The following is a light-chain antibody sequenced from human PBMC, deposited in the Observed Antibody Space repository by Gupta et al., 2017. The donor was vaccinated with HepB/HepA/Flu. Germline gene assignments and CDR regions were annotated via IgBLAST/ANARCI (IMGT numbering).Light chain of an antibody. CDR2: AAS. J-gene: IGKJ1*01. Sequence: AIQMTQSPSSLSASVGDRVTITCRASQGIRNDLGWYQQKPGKAPKLLIYAASSLQSGVPSRFSGSGDGTDFTLTISSRQPEDFATYYCLQEYKDHPPRSFGQGTKVEIK. V-gene: IGKV1-6*01. CDR1: QGIRND. CDR3: LQEYKDHPPRS.